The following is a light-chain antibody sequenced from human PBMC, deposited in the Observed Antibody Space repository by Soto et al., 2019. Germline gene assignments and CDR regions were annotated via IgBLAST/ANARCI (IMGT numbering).Light chain of an antibody. J-gene: IGKJ4*01. CDR2: DAS. CDR3: RQYGRSLVFA. CDR1: QSVSSY. V-gene: IGKV3-11*01. Sequence: EIVLTQSPATLSLSPGERATLSCRASQSVSSYLAWYQQKPGQAPRLLIYDASNRATGIPARFSGSGSGTDFTLTISSLEPEDFAVYYCRQYGRSLVFAVGGGTKV.